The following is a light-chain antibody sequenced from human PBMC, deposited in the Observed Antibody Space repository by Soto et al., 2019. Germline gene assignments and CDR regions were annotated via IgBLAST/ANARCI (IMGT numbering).Light chain of an antibody. J-gene: IGKJ2*01. V-gene: IGKV3D-15*01. Sequence: EIVLTQSPATLFLSPGERATLSCSASQSVRSSYLAWYQQKPGQAPRLLIYGASSRATGIPDRFSGSGSGTEFTLTISSLQSEDYAVYYCQQYNNWPPYTFGPGTKVDIK. CDR2: GAS. CDR3: QQYNNWPPYT. CDR1: QSVRSSY.